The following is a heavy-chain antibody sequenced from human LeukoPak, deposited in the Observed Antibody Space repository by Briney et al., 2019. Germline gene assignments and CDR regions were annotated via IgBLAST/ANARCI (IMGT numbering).Heavy chain of an antibody. D-gene: IGHD2-21*02. CDR2: ISSSSSYI. Sequence: KTGGSPRLSCAASGFSFSSYTMNWVRQAPGKGLEWVSIISSSSSYIYYADSVKGRFTISRDNAKNALYLQMNSLRVEDTAVYYCARDGRCGGDCYASWGQGTLVTVSS. CDR3: ARDGRCGGDCYAS. CDR1: GFSFSSYT. V-gene: IGHV3-21*01. J-gene: IGHJ4*02.